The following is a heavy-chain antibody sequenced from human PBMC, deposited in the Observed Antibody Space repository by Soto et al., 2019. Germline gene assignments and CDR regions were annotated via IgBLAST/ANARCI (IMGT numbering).Heavy chain of an antibody. V-gene: IGHV4-39*01. Sequence: PSETLSLTCTVSGGSISSSSYYWGWIRQPTGKEHDLFVIIYYSGSTYYNPSLKSRVAISVDTSKNQFSLKLSSVTAADTAVYYCARLDSGDRYYDTDYYGMDVWGQGTTVTVSS. J-gene: IGHJ6*02. CDR1: GGSISSSSYY. CDR2: IYYSGST. D-gene: IGHD3-22*01. CDR3: ARLDSGDRYYDTDYYGMDV.